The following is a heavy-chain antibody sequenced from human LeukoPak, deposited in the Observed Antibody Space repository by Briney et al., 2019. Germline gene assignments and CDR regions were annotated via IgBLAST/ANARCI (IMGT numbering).Heavy chain of an antibody. CDR2: VSGSGDST. CDR3: AKYMSSGS. V-gene: IGHV3-23*01. J-gene: IGHJ5*02. Sequence: GGSLRLSCAASGFTFRNAWMSWVRQAAGKGLEWVSGVSGSGDSTYYADSVKGRFTISRDNSNNTLFLLMNSLRAEDTAVYYCAKYMSSGSWGQGTLVTVSS. D-gene: IGHD6-19*01. CDR1: GFTFRNAW.